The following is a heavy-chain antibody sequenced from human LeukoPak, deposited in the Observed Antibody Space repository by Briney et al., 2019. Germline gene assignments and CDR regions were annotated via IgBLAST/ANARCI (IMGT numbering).Heavy chain of an antibody. CDR1: GYTFTSYG. CDR3: ARGGRAWIQLWEFDY. J-gene: IGHJ4*02. D-gene: IGHD5-18*01. V-gene: IGHV1-3*03. Sequence: GASVKVSCKASGYTFTSYGISWVRQAPGQGLEWMGWINAGNGNTKYSQEFQGRVTITRDTSASTAYMELSSLRSEDMAVYYCARGGRAWIQLWEFDYWGQGTLVTVSS. CDR2: INAGNGNT.